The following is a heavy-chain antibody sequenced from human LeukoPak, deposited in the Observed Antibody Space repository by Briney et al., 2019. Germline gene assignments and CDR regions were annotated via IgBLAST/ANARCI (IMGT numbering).Heavy chain of an antibody. J-gene: IGHJ4*02. Sequence: GASVKVSCKASGYTFTTYGISWVRQAPGQGLEWMGWISGYNGNTNYAQNLQGRVTMTTDTSTSTAYMELRSLRSDDTAVYYCARGRDGDHAAYWGQGTLVTVSS. CDR3: ARGRDGDHAAY. CDR2: ISGYNGNT. CDR1: GYTFTTYG. V-gene: IGHV1-18*01. D-gene: IGHD4-17*01.